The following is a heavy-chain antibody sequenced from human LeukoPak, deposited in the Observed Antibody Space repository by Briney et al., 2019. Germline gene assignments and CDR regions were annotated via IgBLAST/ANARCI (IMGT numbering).Heavy chain of an antibody. CDR3: ARPRSYGSGFRQLRSGRQALAFDI. V-gene: IGHV4-39*07. Sequence: SETLSLTCTVSGGSISSSSYYWGWIRQPPGKGLEWIGSIYYSGSTYYNPSLKSRVTISVDTSKNQFSLKLSSVTAADTAVYYCARPRSYGSGFRQLRSGRQALAFDIWGQGTMVTVSS. CDR2: IYYSGST. CDR1: GGSISSSSYY. D-gene: IGHD3-10*01. J-gene: IGHJ3*02.